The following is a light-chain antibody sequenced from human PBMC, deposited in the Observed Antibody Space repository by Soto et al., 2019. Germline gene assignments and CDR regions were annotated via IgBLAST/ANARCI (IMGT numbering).Light chain of an antibody. Sequence: EIVLTQSPGTLSLSPGERATLSCRASQSVSSSYLAWYQQKPGQAPRLLIYGASSRATGIPDRFSGSGSGKDFTLTISRLEPEDFAVYYCQQYGSSQVTFGQGTKVEIK. J-gene: IGKJ1*01. CDR1: QSVSSSY. V-gene: IGKV3-20*01. CDR2: GAS. CDR3: QQYGSSQVT.